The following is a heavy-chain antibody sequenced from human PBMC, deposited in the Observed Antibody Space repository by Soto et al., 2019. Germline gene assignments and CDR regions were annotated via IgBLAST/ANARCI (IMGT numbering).Heavy chain of an antibody. Sequence: EVQLVESGGGLVQPGGSLRLSCAASGFTFSSYSMNWVRQAPGKGLEWVSYISSSSSTIYYADSVKGRFTISRDNAKNSLYLQMNILRDEDTAVYYCARDAQDLLVDSSGYSDYWGQGTLVTVSS. V-gene: IGHV3-48*02. J-gene: IGHJ4*02. CDR2: ISSSSSTI. D-gene: IGHD3-22*01. CDR3: ARDAQDLLVDSSGYSDY. CDR1: GFTFSSYS.